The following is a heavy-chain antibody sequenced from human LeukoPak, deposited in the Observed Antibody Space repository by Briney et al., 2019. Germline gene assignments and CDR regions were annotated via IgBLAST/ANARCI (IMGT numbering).Heavy chain of an antibody. CDR2: IYYSGST. D-gene: IGHD3-22*01. CDR1: GGSISSHY. Sequence: SETLSLTCIVSGGSISSHYWSWIRQPPGKGLEYIGYIYYSGSTDYNPSLKSRVTISLDTSKNQFSLNLSSVTAADTAVYYCARRSGVLDSRDSRYHFDHWGQGSLVTVSS. CDR3: ARRSGVLDSRDSRYHFDH. J-gene: IGHJ4*02. V-gene: IGHV4-59*11.